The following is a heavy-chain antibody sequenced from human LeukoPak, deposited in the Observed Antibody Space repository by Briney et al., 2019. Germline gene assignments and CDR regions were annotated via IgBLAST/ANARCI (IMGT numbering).Heavy chain of an antibody. V-gene: IGHV4-59*01. J-gene: IGHJ6*02. CDR1: GGSISSYY. D-gene: IGHD3-10*01. CDR3: ARVGLPPHMVRGAFYYYYGLDV. Sequence: SETLSLTCTVSGGSISSYYWSWIRQPPGKGLEWIGYIYYSGSTNYNPSLKSRVTISVDTSKNQFSLKLSSVTAADTAVYYCARVGLPPHMVRGAFYYYYGLDVWGQGTTVTVSS. CDR2: IYYSGST.